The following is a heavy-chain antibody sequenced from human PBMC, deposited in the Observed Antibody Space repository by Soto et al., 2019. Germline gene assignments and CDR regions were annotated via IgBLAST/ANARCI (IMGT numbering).Heavy chain of an antibody. J-gene: IGHJ5*02. D-gene: IGHD6-13*01. CDR3: ARDLYYRSSWYKNWFDP. CDR2: ISSSSSYT. Sequence: GGSLRLSCAASGFTFSDYYMSWIRQAPGKGLEWVSYISSSSSYTNYADSVKGRFTISRDNAKNSLYLQMNSLRAEDTAVYYCARDLYYRSSWYKNWFDPWGQGTLVTVSS. CDR1: GFTFSDYY. V-gene: IGHV3-11*05.